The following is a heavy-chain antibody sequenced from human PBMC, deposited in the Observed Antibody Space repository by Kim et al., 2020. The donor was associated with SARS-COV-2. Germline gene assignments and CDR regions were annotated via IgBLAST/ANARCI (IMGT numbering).Heavy chain of an antibody. CDR3: ARMNCPGGNCYAGPYYYGMDV. V-gene: IGHV3-21*06. J-gene: IGHJ6*02. Sequence: GGSLRLSCEVSGFIVNTYSMNWVRQAPGKGLEWVSFISSRRSDTYYADSLKGRFTISRDNAKNSVYLQINSLRVEDMGVYYCARMNCPGGNCYAGPYYYGMDVWGQGTTVTVSS. CDR2: ISSRRSDT. CDR1: GFIVNTYS. D-gene: IGHD2-15*01.